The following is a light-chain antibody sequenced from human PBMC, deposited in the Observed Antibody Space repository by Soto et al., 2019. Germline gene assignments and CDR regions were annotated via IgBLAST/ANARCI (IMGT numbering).Light chain of an antibody. V-gene: IGKV1-39*01. CDR1: QSISSY. CDR2: AAS. CDR3: QHTYNTPIT. J-gene: IGKJ4*01. Sequence: DIQMTQSPSSLYASVGDRVTITCRASQSISSYLNWYQQKPGRAPKLLIYAASSLQSGVPSRFSGSGSGTDFTLTISSLHPEDFATYCCQHTYNTPITFGGGNKVEIK.